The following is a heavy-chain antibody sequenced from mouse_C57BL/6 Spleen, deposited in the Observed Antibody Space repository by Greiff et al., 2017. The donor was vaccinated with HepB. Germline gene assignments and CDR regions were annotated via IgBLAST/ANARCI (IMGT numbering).Heavy chain of an antibody. Sequence: QVQLQQSGAELVRPGASVTLSCKASGYTFTDYEMHWVKQTPVHGLEWIGAIDPATGGTAYNQKFKGKAILTADKSSSTAYMELRSLTSEDSAVYYCTGEGGNGYFDVWGTGTTVTVSS. CDR1: GYTFTDYE. CDR3: TGEGGNGYFDV. CDR2: IDPATGGT. J-gene: IGHJ1*03. V-gene: IGHV1-15*01. D-gene: IGHD2-1*01.